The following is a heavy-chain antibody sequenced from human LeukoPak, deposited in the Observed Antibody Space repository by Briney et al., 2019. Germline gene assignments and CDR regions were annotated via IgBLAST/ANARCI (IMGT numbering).Heavy chain of an antibody. D-gene: IGHD1-26*01. CDR1: GASISGSGYY. Sequence: PSETLSLTCTVSGASISGSGYYWGWVRQPRGKGLEWIGSIYSSGSTYYNASLQSRVTISIETSKNQISLRLNSVTAADTAMYYCAKSGGYGLIDYWGQGTLVTVSS. V-gene: IGHV4-39*01. CDR3: AKSGGYGLIDY. J-gene: IGHJ4*02. CDR2: IYSSGST.